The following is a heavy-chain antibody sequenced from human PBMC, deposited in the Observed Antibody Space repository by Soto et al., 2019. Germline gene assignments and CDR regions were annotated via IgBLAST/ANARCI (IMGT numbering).Heavy chain of an antibody. V-gene: IGHV3-30-3*01. D-gene: IGHD3-3*01. CDR3: ARVGGYLELTSAQFDY. CDR1: GFTFSSYA. CDR2: ISYDGSNK. J-gene: IGHJ4*02. Sequence: QVQLVESGGGVVQPGRSLRLSCAASGFTFSSYAMHWVRQAPGKGLEWVAVISYDGSNKYYADSVKGRFTISRDNSKNTLYLQMNSLRAEDTAVYYCARVGGYLELTSAQFDYWGQGTLVTVSS.